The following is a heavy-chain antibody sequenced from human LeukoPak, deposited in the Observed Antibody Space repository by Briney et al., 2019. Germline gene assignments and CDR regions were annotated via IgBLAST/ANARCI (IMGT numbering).Heavy chain of an antibody. J-gene: IGHJ4*02. CDR1: GFYISNYY. CDR3: ARGDSLTGYFGY. CDR2: IYTSGT. Sequence: SETLSLTCTVSGFYISNYYWSWVRQPAGKGLEWVGRIYTSGTNYNPAPQRRVTISVDTSKDQFSLKLNSVTAADTAVYYCARGDSLTGYFGYWGQGTLVTVSS. D-gene: IGHD3-9*01. V-gene: IGHV4-4*07.